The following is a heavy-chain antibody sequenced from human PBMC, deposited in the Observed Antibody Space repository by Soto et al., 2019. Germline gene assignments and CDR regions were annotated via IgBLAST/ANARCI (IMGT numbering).Heavy chain of an antibody. Sequence: LQTLSLPWTVFWVSIRDGGYHLSCIRQHPGKGLEWIGYIYYSGSTYYNPSLKSRVTISVDTSKNQFSLKLSSVTAADTAVYYCARDKTTHDAFDIWGQGTMVTVSS. CDR2: IYYSGST. V-gene: IGHV4-31*02. CDR1: WVSIRDGGYH. D-gene: IGHD4-17*01. CDR3: ARDKTTHDAFDI. J-gene: IGHJ3*02.